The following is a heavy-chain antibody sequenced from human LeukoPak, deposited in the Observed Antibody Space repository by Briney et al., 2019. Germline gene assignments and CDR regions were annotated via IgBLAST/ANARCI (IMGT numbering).Heavy chain of an antibody. CDR1: GFTFSRYW. D-gene: IGHD3-10*02. V-gene: IGHV3-7*05. J-gene: IGHJ6*02. Sequence: GGSLRLSCAASGFTFSRYWMSWVRQAPSKELEWVANIKEDGSEKYYVDSVKGRFTISRDNSKNTLYLQMNSLRAEDTAVYYCAREVMNYDRSYYYYYGMDVWGQGTTVTVSS. CDR3: AREVMNYDRSYYYYYGMDV. CDR2: IKEDGSEK.